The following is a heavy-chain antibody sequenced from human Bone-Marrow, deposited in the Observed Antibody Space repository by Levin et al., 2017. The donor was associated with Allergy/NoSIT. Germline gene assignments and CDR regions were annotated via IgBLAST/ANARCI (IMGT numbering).Heavy chain of an antibody. J-gene: IGHJ6*02. D-gene: IGHD4-17*01. CDR1: GYNLTELS. CDR3: ATPTTVTTADYDSYYYGMDV. Sequence: GESLKISCKVSGYNLTELSINWVRQAPAKGLEWMGGFDPEDGEIIYAQRFQGRVTMTEDTSTDTAYMEVDSLRSEDTAVYYCATPTTVTTADYDSYYYGMDVWGQGTTVIVS. V-gene: IGHV1-24*01. CDR2: FDPEDGEI.